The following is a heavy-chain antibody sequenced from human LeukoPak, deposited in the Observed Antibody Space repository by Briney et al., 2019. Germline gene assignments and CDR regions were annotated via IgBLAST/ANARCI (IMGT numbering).Heavy chain of an antibody. Sequence: ASVKVSCKASGYTFTSYYMHWVRQAPGQGLEWMGVINSSGGVTSYAQKFEGRVTMTRDTSTSTVYMELSGLRSEDTAVYYCARVFGRQTIDYWGQGTLVTVSS. D-gene: IGHD1/OR15-1a*01. CDR3: ARVFGRQTIDY. J-gene: IGHJ4*02. V-gene: IGHV1-46*01. CDR2: INSSGGVT. CDR1: GYTFTSYY.